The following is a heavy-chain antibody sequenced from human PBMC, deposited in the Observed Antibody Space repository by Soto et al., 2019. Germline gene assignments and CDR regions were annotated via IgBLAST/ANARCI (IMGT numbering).Heavy chain of an antibody. V-gene: IGHV4-34*01. J-gene: IGHJ4*02. Sequence: KPSETLSLTCAVYGGSFSGYYWSWIRQPPGKGLEWIGEINHSGSTNYNPSLKSRVTISVDTSKNQFSLKLSSVTAADTAVYYCARGVTIFGVVRIHNDYWGQGTLVTVSS. D-gene: IGHD3-3*01. CDR1: GGSFSGYY. CDR2: INHSGST. CDR3: ARGVTIFGVVRIHNDY.